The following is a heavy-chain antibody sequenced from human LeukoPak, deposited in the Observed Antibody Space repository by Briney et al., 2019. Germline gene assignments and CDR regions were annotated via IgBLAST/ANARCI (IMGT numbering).Heavy chain of an antibody. D-gene: IGHD3-3*01. J-gene: IGHJ5*02. CDR2: ISGSGGST. CDR1: GFTFSSYA. V-gene: IGHV3-23*01. CDR3: AKAVPYYDFWSGYSGGWFDP. Sequence: PGASLRLSCAASGFTFSSYAMSWVRQAPGKGLEWVSAISGSGGSTYYADSVKGRFTISRDNSKNTLYLQMNSLRAEDTAVYYCAKAVPYYDFWSGYSGGWFDPWGQGTLVTVSS.